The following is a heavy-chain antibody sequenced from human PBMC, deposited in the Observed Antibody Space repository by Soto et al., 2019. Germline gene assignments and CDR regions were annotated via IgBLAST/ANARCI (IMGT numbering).Heavy chain of an antibody. V-gene: IGHV4-39*01. CDR1: GGSISSSSYY. J-gene: IGHJ5*02. CDR2: IYYSGST. Sequence: SETLSLTCTVSGGSISSSSYYWGWIRQPPGKGLEWIGSIYYSGSTYYNPSLKSRVTISVDTSKNQFSLKLRAVTAAYTAVYYGARHYHDFWSGYHHNWFDPWGQGTLVTVSS. CDR3: ARHYHDFWSGYHHNWFDP. D-gene: IGHD3-3*01.